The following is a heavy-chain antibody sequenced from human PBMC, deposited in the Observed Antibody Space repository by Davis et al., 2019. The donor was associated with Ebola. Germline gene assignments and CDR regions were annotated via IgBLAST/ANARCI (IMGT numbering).Heavy chain of an antibody. D-gene: IGHD2-2*01. CDR1: GGTFSSYA. J-gene: IGHJ5*02. Sequence: SVKVSCKASGGTFSSYAISWVRQAPGQGLEWMGGIIPIFGTANYAQKFQGRVTITADESTSTAYMELSSLRSEDTAVYYCASSGKLGYCSSTSCYGLNWFDPWGQGTLVTVSS. CDR2: IIPIFGTA. V-gene: IGHV1-69*13. CDR3: ASSGKLGYCSSTSCYGLNWFDP.